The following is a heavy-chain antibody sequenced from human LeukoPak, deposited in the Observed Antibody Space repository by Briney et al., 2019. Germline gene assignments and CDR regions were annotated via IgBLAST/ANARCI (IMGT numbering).Heavy chain of an antibody. J-gene: IGHJ4*02. D-gene: IGHD2-15*01. CDR1: GFTFSDYY. CDR3: ARSPDRCYQGCGFDY. CDR2: MSSSGSTI. V-gene: IGHV3-11*04. Sequence: GGSLRLSCAASGFTFSDYYMNWIRQAPGKGLEWVAYMSSSGSTIYYADSVRGRFTISRDNAKNSLYLQMNSLIAEGTAVYYCARSPDRCYQGCGFDYCGQGALVTVSS.